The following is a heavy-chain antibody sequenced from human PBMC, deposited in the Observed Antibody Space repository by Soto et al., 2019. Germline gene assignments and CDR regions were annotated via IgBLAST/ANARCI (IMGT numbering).Heavy chain of an antibody. D-gene: IGHD3-22*01. CDR1: GYTFTSYY. CDR3: ARDPSMIVVVSSFDY. V-gene: IGHV1-46*01. Sequence: VEVCCKACGYTFTSYYMHWVRQTPGQGLEWMGIINPSGGSTSYAQKFQGRVTMTRDTSTSTVYMELSSLRSEDTAVYYCARDPSMIVVVSSFDYWGQGTLVTVSS. J-gene: IGHJ4*02. CDR2: INPSGGST.